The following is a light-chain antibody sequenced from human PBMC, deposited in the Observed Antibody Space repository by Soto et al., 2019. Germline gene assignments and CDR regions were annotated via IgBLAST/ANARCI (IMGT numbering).Light chain of an antibody. CDR1: QSVNSN. J-gene: IGKJ2*01. Sequence: EVVLTQSPATLSVSPGERATLSCRASQSVNSNLAWYQQKPGQAPRLLIYGASTRATGIPDRFGGSGSGTDFTLTISRLEPDDFAVYYCQQYSSFPRTYGQGTKVDIK. V-gene: IGKV3D-15*01. CDR3: QQYSSFPRT. CDR2: GAS.